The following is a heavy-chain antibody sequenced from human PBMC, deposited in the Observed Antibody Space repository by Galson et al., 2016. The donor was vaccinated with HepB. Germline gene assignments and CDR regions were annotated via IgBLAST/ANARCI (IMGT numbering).Heavy chain of an antibody. J-gene: IGHJ4*02. D-gene: IGHD1-26*01. CDR2: IRSKAYGEAT. V-gene: IGHV3-49*03. CDR1: GFTFDDYA. Sequence: SLRLSCAASGFTFDDYAMTWFRQAPGKGLEWVGVIRSKAYGEATEYAASVKDRFSISRDDSKSIAYLHMNSLKTEDSAVYYCSRVDSGGQGPLDYWGRGTLVTVSS. CDR3: SRVDSGGQGPLDY.